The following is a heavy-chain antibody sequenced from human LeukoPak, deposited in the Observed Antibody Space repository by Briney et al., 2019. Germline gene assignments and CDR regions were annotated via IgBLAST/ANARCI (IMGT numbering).Heavy chain of an antibody. J-gene: IGHJ3*01. CDR2: IIPIFGTA. CDR1: GGTFSSYA. D-gene: IGHD3/OR15-3a*01. V-gene: IGHV1-69*05. Sequence: SVKVSCKASGGTFSSYAISWVRQAPGQGLEWMGGIIPIFGTANYAQKFQGRVTMTTDTPTSTAYMELRSLRSDDTAIYYCARDIVRWNDYWTGPLHFWGQGTMVTVSS. CDR3: ARDIVRWNDYWTGPLHF.